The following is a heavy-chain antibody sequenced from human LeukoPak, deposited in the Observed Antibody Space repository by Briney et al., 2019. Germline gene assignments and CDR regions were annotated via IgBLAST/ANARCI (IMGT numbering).Heavy chain of an antibody. CDR1: GGTFSSYA. Sequence: GSSVKVSCKASGGTFSSYAISWVRQAPGQGLEWMGRIIPILGIANYAQKFRGGVTITADKSTSTAYMELSSLRSEDTAVYYCARVQEDYFDYWGQGTLVTVSS. CDR2: IIPILGIA. J-gene: IGHJ4*02. V-gene: IGHV1-69*04. CDR3: ARVQEDYFDY.